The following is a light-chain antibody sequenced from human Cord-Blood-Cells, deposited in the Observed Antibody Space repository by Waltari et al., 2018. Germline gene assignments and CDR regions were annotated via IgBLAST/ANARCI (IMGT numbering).Light chain of an antibody. J-gene: IGLJ3*02. V-gene: IGLV2-8*01. CDR1: SSAVGGYNS. CDR2: EVS. CDR3: SSDAGSNNWV. Sequence: QSALTQPPSASGSPGQPVTISRPGTSSAVGGYNSVSWYQQHPGKAPKLMIYEVSKRPSGVPDRFSGSKSGNTSSLTVSGLQAEDEADYDCSSDAGSNNWVFGGGTKLTV.